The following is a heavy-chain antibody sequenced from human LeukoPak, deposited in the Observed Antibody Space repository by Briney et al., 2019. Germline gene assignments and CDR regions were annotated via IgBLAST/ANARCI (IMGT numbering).Heavy chain of an antibody. V-gene: IGHV1-24*01. CDR3: ATEKPRYTSRWYSGDY. J-gene: IGHJ4*02. CDR2: SDPEDGET. CDR1: GYTLIELS. D-gene: IGHD6-13*01. Sequence: ASVKVSCTVSGYTLIELSMHWVRQTPGKGLEWMGGSDPEDGETIYAQKFQGRVTMTEDTSTDIAYMELSSLRSEDTAVYYCATEKPRYTSRWYSGDYWGQGTLVTVSS.